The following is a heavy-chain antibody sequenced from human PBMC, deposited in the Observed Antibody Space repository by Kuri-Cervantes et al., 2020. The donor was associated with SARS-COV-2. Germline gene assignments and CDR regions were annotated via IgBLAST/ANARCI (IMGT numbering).Heavy chain of an antibody. CDR2: IYHSGST. Sequence: SCTVSGGSISSGGYYWSWIRQPPGKGLEWIGYIYHSGSTYYNPSLKSRVTISVDRSKNQFSLKLSSVTAADTAVYYCARGNSSSGFDYWGQGTLVTVSS. V-gene: IGHV4-30-2*01. J-gene: IGHJ4*02. CDR3: ARGNSSSGFDY. D-gene: IGHD6-6*01. CDR1: GGSISSGGYY.